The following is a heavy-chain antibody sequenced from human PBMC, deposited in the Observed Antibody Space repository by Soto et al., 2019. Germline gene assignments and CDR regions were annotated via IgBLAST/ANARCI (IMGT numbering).Heavy chain of an antibody. J-gene: IGHJ5*01. Sequence: KTSYTLSLTCAVSGGSISGYYWTWIRQPPGKRLEWIGHIFYSGSTTYNPSLKSRVTISVDTSKNHFSLKLTSVTAADTAVYHCARVASCCYLFDSWGQGTLVTVSS. CDR1: GGSISGYY. CDR3: ARVASCCYLFDS. D-gene: IGHD2-2*01. V-gene: IGHV4-59*07. CDR2: IFYSGST.